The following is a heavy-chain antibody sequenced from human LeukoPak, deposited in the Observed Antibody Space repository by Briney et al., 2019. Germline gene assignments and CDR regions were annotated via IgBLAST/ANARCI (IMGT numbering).Heavy chain of an antibody. Sequence: EPGGSLRLSCAASGFTFSSYWMHWVRQAPGKGLVWVSRINSDGSSTSYADSVKGRFTISRDNAKNTLYLQMNSLRAEDTAVYYCARDYCSSTSCSPLPGGYWGQGTLVTVSS. CDR2: INSDGSST. CDR3: ARDYCSSTSCSPLPGGY. J-gene: IGHJ4*02. CDR1: GFTFSSYW. D-gene: IGHD2-2*01. V-gene: IGHV3-74*01.